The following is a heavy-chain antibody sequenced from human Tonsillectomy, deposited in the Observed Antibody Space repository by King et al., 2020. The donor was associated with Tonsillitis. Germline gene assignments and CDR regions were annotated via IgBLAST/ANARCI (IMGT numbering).Heavy chain of an antibody. CDR2: IDYSGATKEYTGTT. V-gene: IGHV4-59*01. CDR1: GGSINSYF. D-gene: IGHD6-19*01. J-gene: IGHJ4*02. CDR3: ATNSSNRYYFDH. Sequence: VQLQESGPGLVKPSENLSLTCTVSGGSINSYFLTWIRQPPGKGLEWIGYIDYSGATKEYTGTTNYNPPLKSRVTISVNTSKNQFSLKLKSVTAADTAVYYCATNSSNRYYFDHWGQGTLVSVSS.